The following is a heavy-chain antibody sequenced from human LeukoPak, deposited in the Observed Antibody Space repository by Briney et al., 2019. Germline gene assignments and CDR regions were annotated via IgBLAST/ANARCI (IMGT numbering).Heavy chain of an antibody. CDR2: ISGSGGST. V-gene: IGHV3-23*01. D-gene: IGHD6-13*01. CDR1: GFTFSSYA. Sequence: GGSLRLSCAASGFTFSSYAMSWVRQAPGKGLEWVSAISGSGGSTYYADSVKGRFTISRDNSKNTLYLQMNSLRAEDTAMYYCASALKRGSAGTLIDHWGQGTLVTVSS. CDR3: ASALKRGSAGTLIDH. J-gene: IGHJ4*02.